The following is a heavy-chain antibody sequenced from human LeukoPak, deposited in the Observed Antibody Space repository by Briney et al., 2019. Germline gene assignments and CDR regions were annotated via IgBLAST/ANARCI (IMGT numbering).Heavy chain of an antibody. V-gene: IGHV5-51*01. D-gene: IGHD6-19*01. CDR3: ARSVAGTSFDY. J-gene: IGHJ4*02. CDR1: GYSFASYW. CDR2: IYPDDSTT. Sequence: GESLKISCEGSGYSFASYWIGWVRQMPGKGLEWMGIIYPDDSTTRYSPSFQGEVTVSADKSTSTAYLRWSSLKASDTAMYYCARSVAGTSFDYWGQGTLVTVSS.